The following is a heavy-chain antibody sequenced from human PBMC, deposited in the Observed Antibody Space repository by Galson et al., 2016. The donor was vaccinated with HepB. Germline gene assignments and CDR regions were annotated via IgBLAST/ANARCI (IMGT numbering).Heavy chain of an antibody. J-gene: IGHJ4*02. D-gene: IGHD3-9*01. CDR1: GYTFTSYY. CDR2: FNPSGGST. Sequence: SVKVSCKASGYTFTSYYIHWVRQAPGQGLEWMGIFNPSGGSTIYAQKFQGRVTMTKDTSTSTVYMELSSLKSEDTAVYYCARDRAQTHYDILTGQIYWGQGTLVTVSS. CDR3: ARDRAQTHYDILTGQIY. V-gene: IGHV1-46*01.